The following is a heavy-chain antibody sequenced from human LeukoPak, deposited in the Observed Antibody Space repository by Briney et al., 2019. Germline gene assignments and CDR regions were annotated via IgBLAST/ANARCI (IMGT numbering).Heavy chain of an antibody. V-gene: IGHV4-30-4*01. CDR3: ARSYCSSISCYSSLDY. D-gene: IGHD2-2*02. J-gene: IGHJ4*02. Sequence: SETLSLTCTVSGGSISSDVYYGSWIRQPPGKGLEWIGYIYYSGITYYNPSLKSRVTISVDTSKNQFSLKLSSVTAADTAVYYCARSYCSSISCYSSLDYWGQGTLVTVSS. CDR1: GGSISSDVYY. CDR2: IYYSGIT.